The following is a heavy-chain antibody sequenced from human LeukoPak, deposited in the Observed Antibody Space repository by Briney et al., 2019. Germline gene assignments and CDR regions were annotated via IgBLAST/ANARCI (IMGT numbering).Heavy chain of an antibody. Sequence: GGSLRLSCTASGFTFSGYGVNWFRQAPGRGLEWVAFIRSKPYGGTTEYAASVKGRFSISRDDSTSIVYLQMNSLKTEDTALYYCSRTRISGIDGFDIWGQGTMVTVSS. D-gene: IGHD2-15*01. CDR1: GFTFSGYG. CDR2: IRSKPYGGTT. CDR3: SRTRISGIDGFDI. V-gene: IGHV3-49*03. J-gene: IGHJ3*02.